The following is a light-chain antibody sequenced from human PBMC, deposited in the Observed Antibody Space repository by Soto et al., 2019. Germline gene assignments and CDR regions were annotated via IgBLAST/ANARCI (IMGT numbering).Light chain of an antibody. CDR1: QSVSTN. Sequence: EIAMTQSPATLSVSPGERATLSCRASQSVSTNLAWYQQKPGQAPRLLIYGASTRATGVPARFSGSGSGTEFTLTISSLQSEDFAVYYCQQYNSWPPFTFGPGTKVDIK. CDR2: GAS. V-gene: IGKV3-15*01. J-gene: IGKJ3*01. CDR3: QQYNSWPPFT.